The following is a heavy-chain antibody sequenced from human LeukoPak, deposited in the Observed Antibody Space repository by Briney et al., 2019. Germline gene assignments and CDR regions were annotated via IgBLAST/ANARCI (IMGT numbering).Heavy chain of an antibody. CDR2: ISGSGGST. V-gene: IGHV3-23*01. Sequence: HPGGSLRLSCAASGFTFNNYATSWVRQAPGKGLEWVSGISGSGGSTYYADSVKGRFTISRDNSKNTVYLQMNSLRAEDTAVYYCATRDYYDSRGYYYYYFDYWGQGTLVTVSS. J-gene: IGHJ4*02. D-gene: IGHD3-22*01. CDR3: ATRDYYDSRGYYYYYFDY. CDR1: GFTFNNYA.